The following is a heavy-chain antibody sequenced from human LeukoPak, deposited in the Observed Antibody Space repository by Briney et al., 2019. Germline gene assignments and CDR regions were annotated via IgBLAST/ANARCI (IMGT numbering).Heavy chain of an antibody. Sequence: SVKVSCKASGYTFTGYYMHWVRQAPGQGLEWMGGIIPIFGTANYAQKFQGRVTITADESTSTAYMELSSLRSEDTAVYYCARDRATYYFDYWGQGTLVTVSS. V-gene: IGHV1-69*13. CDR2: IIPIFGTA. CDR1: GYTFTGYY. J-gene: IGHJ4*02. CDR3: ARDRATYYFDY. D-gene: IGHD5-24*01.